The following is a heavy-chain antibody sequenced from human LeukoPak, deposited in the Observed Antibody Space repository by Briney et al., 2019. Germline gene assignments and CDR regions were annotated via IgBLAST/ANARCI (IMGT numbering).Heavy chain of an antibody. D-gene: IGHD4-23*01. Sequence: GGSLRLSCAASGITFSSYGIHWVRQAPGKGLEWVAIISYDGSNKYYADSVKGRFTISRDNPKNMVYLQMNSLRAEDTAVYYCAKGSHTYGGNGGSYFDFWGQGTLVTVSS. CDR1: GITFSSYG. CDR2: ISYDGSNK. J-gene: IGHJ4*02. CDR3: AKGSHTYGGNGGSYFDF. V-gene: IGHV3-30*18.